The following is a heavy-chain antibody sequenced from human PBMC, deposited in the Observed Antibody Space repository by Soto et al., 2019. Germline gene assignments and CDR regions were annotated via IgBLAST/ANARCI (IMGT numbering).Heavy chain of an antibody. D-gene: IGHD2-2*01. CDR1: GFTFSSYA. CDR2: ISGSGGST. Sequence: GGSLRLSCAASGFTFSSYAMSWVRQAPGKGLEWVSTISGSGGSTYYADSVKGRFTISRDNSKNTLYLQMNSLRAEDTAVYYCAKDHRDIVVVPAARNYMVGRGTYFDYWGQGTLVTVSS. V-gene: IGHV3-23*01. CDR3: AKDHRDIVVVPAARNYMVGRGTYFDY. J-gene: IGHJ4*02.